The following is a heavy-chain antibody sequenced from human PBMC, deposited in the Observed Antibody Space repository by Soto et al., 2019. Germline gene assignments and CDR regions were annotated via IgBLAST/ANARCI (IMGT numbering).Heavy chain of an antibody. Sequence: QVQLQQWGAGLLKPSETLSLTCAVYGGSFSGYYWSWIRQPPGKGLEWIGEINHTGSTNDNPSHKSRVTISVDTSKNQFSLKLSSVTAADKAVYYCARGLSIVGATPVVGSIYYFDYWGQGTLVTVSS. CDR3: ARGLSIVGATPVVGSIYYFDY. CDR1: GGSFSGYY. J-gene: IGHJ4*02. D-gene: IGHD1-26*01. V-gene: IGHV4-34*01. CDR2: INHTGST.